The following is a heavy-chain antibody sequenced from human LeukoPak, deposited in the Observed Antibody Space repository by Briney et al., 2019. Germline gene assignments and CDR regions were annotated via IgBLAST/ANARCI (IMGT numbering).Heavy chain of an antibody. Sequence: PGGSLRLSCAASGFTFRDYSMHWVRQAPGEGLVWVSRIKTDGITTTYADSVKGRFTTSRDNSKNTLYLQMNSLRAEDTAVYYCARDPGTGTKELWGQGTLVTVSS. CDR1: GFTFRDYS. CDR2: IKTDGITT. D-gene: IGHD1-1*01. CDR3: ARDPGTGTKEL. J-gene: IGHJ4*02. V-gene: IGHV3-74*01.